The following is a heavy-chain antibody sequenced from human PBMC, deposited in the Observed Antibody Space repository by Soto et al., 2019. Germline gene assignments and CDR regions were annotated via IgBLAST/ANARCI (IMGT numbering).Heavy chain of an antibody. Sequence: PGGSLRLSCAASGFTFSSYWMHWVRQAPGKGLVWVSRINSDGGSTSYADSVKGRFTISRDNAKNTLYLQMNSLRAEDTAVYYCAREGVVPAATFDYWGQGTLVTVSS. V-gene: IGHV3-74*01. J-gene: IGHJ4*02. CDR2: INSDGGST. CDR3: AREGVVPAATFDY. CDR1: GFTFSSYW. D-gene: IGHD2-2*01.